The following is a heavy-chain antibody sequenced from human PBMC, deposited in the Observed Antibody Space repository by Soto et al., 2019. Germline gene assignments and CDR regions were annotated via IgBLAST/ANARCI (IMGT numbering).Heavy chain of an antibody. CDR1: GFTFTNYH. Sequence: ASVKVSCKASGFTFTNYHMHWVRQAPGQGLEWMGGIIPIFGTANYAQKFQGRVTITADESTSTAYMELSSLRSEDTAVYYCARGAYWFDPWGQGTLVTVSS. CDR2: IIPIFGTA. V-gene: IGHV1-69*13. CDR3: ARGAYWFDP. J-gene: IGHJ5*02.